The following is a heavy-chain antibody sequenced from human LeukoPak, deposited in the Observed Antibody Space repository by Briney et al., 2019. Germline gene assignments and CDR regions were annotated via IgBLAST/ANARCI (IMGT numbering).Heavy chain of an antibody. D-gene: IGHD2-21*02. CDR2: INPNSGGT. CDR1: GYTFTVYY. V-gene: IGHV1-2*02. J-gene: IGHJ4*02. CDR3: ARGTYCGGDCIGN. Sequence: GAAGNVCCKASGYTFTVYYIHWGRQAPGHGIEWMGWINPNSGGTNYAQNFQGRVNMTRDTSISTAYMELSRLRSDDTAVYYCARGTYCGGDCIGNWGQGTLVIVSS.